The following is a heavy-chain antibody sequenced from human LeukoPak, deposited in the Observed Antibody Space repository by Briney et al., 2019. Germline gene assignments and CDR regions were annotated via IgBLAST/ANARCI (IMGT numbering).Heavy chain of an antibody. D-gene: IGHD5-24*01. CDR1: GGSISSYY. V-gene: IGHV4-59*01. CDR2: IYCSGST. CDR3: ASGDGYDPSFDF. J-gene: IGHJ4*02. Sequence: SETLSLTCTVSGGSISSYYWSWIRQPPGKGLEWIGYIYCSGSTNYKPSLKSRVTISVDTSKNQFSLKLSSVTAADTAVYYCASGDGYDPSFDFWGQGTLVTVSS.